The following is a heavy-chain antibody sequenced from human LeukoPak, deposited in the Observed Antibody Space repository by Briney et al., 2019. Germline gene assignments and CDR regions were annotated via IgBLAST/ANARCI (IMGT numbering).Heavy chain of an antibody. J-gene: IGHJ4*02. Sequence: SVKVSCKASGYTFTGYYMHWVRQAPGQGLEWMGGIIPIFGTANYAQKFQGRVTITTDESTSTAYMELSSLRSEDTAVYYCARGGSGWYVHYWGQGTLVTVSS. CDR3: ARGGSGWYVHY. V-gene: IGHV1-69*05. D-gene: IGHD6-19*01. CDR2: IIPIFGTA. CDR1: GYTFTGYY.